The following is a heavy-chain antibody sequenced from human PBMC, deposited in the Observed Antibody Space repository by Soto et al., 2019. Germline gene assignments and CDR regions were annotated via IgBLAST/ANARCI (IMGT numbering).Heavy chain of an antibody. J-gene: IGHJ4*02. CDR3: ATGRIAVAGYFDY. CDR1: GYTFTSYY. Sequence: ASVKVSCKASGYTFTSYYMHWVRQAPGQGLEWVGIINPSGGSTSYAQKFQGRVTMTRDTSTSTVYMELSSLRSEDTAVYYCATGRIAVAGYFDYWGQGTLVTVS. D-gene: IGHD6-19*01. V-gene: IGHV1-46*01. CDR2: INPSGGST.